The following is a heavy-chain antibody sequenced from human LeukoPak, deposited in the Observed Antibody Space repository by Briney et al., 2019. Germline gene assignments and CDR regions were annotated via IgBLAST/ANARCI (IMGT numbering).Heavy chain of an antibody. V-gene: IGHV3-30-3*01. J-gene: IGHJ4*02. CDR1: GFTFSSYA. Sequence: GGPLRLSCAASGFTFSSYAMHGGRQAPGKGLEWVAVISYDGSNKYYADSVKGRFTISRDNSKNTLYLQMNSLRAEDTAVYYCARSNWYSSSWSGSPDYWGQGTLVTVSS. CDR3: ARSNWYSSSWSGSPDY. D-gene: IGHD6-13*01. CDR2: ISYDGSNK.